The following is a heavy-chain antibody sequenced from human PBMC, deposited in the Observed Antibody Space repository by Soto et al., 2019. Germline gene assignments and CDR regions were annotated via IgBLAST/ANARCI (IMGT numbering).Heavy chain of an antibody. J-gene: IGHJ5*02. Sequence: SETLSLTCVVYGGSFSAYYWSWIRQPPGKGLEWIGEINHSGSTNYNPSLKSRVTISVDKSKNQFSLKLSSVTAADTAVYYCARTQLNWFDPWGQGTLVTVSS. CDR3: ARTQLNWFDP. CDR2: INHSGST. V-gene: IGHV4-34*01. CDR1: GGSFSAYY.